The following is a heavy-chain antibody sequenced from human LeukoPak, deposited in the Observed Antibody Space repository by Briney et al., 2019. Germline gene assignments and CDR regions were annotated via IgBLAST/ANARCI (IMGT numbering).Heavy chain of an antibody. CDR1: GGSVNSYY. Sequence: SETLSLTCTVSGGSVNSYYLSWIRQPAGKTLEWIGRIYDGGSTNYNPSLKSRVTISVDTSKNQFSLKLSSVTAADTAVYYCARVKLSYDFWSGYYIGSWFDPWGQGTLVTVSS. CDR3: ARVKLSYDFWSGYYIGSWFDP. CDR2: IYDGGST. D-gene: IGHD3-3*01. J-gene: IGHJ5*02. V-gene: IGHV4-4*07.